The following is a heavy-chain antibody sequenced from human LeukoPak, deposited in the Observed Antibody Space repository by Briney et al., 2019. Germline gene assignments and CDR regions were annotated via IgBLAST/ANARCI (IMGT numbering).Heavy chain of an antibody. CDR1: GFTFSSYA. CDR3: ARDPYSGNYGTYYYYYMDV. Sequence: GGSLRLSCAASGFTFSSYAMSWVRQAPGKAMEWVSSITSSGTYTFYADSVKGRFTISRDDAKNSLYLQMDSLGPEDTAVYYCARDPYSGNYGTYYYYYMDVWGKGTTVTISS. CDR2: ITSSGTYT. D-gene: IGHD1-26*01. J-gene: IGHJ6*03. V-gene: IGHV3-21*01.